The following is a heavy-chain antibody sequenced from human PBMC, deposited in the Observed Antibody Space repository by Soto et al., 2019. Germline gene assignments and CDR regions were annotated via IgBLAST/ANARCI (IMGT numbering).Heavy chain of an antibody. CDR3: AKDESSSFRSGSGMDD. J-gene: IGHJ6*02. CDR2: ISYAGNNI. CDR1: GFTFRNFV. D-gene: IGHD3-3*01. V-gene: IGHV3-30*18. Sequence: RLSCAASGFTFRNFVMHWVRQAPGKGLEWVAVISYAGNNIYYADSVKGRFTISRNNSGNTLYLEMSSLRGENTAVYYCAKDESSSFRSGSGMDDWGQGTMVTVSS.